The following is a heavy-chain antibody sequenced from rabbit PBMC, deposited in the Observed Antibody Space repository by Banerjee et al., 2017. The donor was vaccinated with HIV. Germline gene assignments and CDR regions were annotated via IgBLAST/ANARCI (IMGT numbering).Heavy chain of an antibody. V-gene: IGHV1S7*01. CDR2: IYVGKVNT. CDR1: GFDFSSYW. J-gene: IGHJ4*01. Sequence: QLKETGGGLIQPGGSLTLSCKASGFDFSSYWMSWVRQAPGKGLEWIGNIYVGKVNTDYASWVNGRFTISSDNAQNTVVLQMNSLTAADTATYFCARGDDDYPTYFNLWGPGTLVTVS. D-gene: IGHD2-1*01. CDR3: ARGDDDYPTYFNL.